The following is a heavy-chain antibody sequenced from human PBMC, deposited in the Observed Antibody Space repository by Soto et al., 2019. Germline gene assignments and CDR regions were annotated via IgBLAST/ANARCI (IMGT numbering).Heavy chain of an antibody. Sequence: SETLSLTCTVSGGSISSSSYYWGWIRQPPGKGLEWIGSIYYSGSTYYNPSLKSRVTISVDTSKNQFSLKLSSVTAADTAVYYCARLLTGYYTVDYWGQGTLVTVSS. CDR1: GGSISSSSYY. J-gene: IGHJ4*02. D-gene: IGHD3-9*01. CDR3: ARLLTGYYTVDY. CDR2: IYYSGST. V-gene: IGHV4-39*01.